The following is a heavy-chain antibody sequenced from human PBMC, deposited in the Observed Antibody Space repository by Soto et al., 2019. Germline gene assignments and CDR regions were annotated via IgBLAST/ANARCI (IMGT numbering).Heavy chain of an antibody. CDR1: GDSVSSNSAS. Sequence: WETLSLTCAISGDSVSSNSASGKWIRHSPSRGLEWLGRTYYRSKWYNDYEVSVNSRINIKTDTSKQQFSLQMNSVTPEDKAVYYCARDETTAWFDSWGQGTLVTVSS. D-gene: IGHD4-17*01. J-gene: IGHJ5*01. CDR3: ARDETTAWFDS. CDR2: TYYRSKWYN. V-gene: IGHV6-1*01.